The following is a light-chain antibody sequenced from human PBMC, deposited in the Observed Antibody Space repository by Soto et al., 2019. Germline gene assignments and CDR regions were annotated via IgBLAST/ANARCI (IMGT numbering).Light chain of an antibody. CDR1: QSVSNNY. CDR3: QQYGSSPA. J-gene: IGKJ5*01. V-gene: IGKV3-20*01. CDR2: GAS. Sequence: EIVLTQSPGTLSLSLGERATLSFRASQSVSNNYLAWYQQKPGQAPRLLIYGASNRATGIPDRFSGSGSGTDFTLTISRLEPEDFAVYYCQQYGSSPAFGQGTRLEIK.